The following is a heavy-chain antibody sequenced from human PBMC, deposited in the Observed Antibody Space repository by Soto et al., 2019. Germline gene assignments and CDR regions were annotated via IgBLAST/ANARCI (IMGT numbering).Heavy chain of an antibody. D-gene: IGHD3-9*01. CDR2: ISYDGSNK. J-gene: IGHJ4*02. CDR1: GFTFSSYA. V-gene: IGHV3-30-3*01. Sequence: QVQLVESGGGVVQPGRSLRLSCAASGFTFSSYAMHWVRQAPGKGLEWVAVISYDGSNKYYADSVKGRFTISRDNSKNTLYLQMNSLRAEDTAVYYCARVRVRLRYFVWLFYWGQGTLVTVSS. CDR3: ARVRVRLRYFVWLFY.